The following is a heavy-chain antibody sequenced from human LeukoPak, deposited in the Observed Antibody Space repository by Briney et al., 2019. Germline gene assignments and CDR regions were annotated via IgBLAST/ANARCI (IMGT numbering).Heavy chain of an antibody. CDR3: AKDSGYIYEQFDY. CDR1: GFTFDDYA. Sequence: GGSLRLSCAASGFTFDDYAMHWVRQAPGKGLEWVSCINWNSGSIAYADSVKGRFTVSRDNAKNSLHLQMNSLRVEDTALYYCAKDSGYIYEQFDYWGQGTLVTVSS. D-gene: IGHD5-18*01. V-gene: IGHV3-9*01. J-gene: IGHJ4*02. CDR2: INWNSGSI.